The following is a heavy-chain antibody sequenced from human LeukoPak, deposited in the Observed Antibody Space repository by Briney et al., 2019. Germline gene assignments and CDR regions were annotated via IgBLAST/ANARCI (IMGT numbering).Heavy chain of an antibody. Sequence: PAGPLTLSCAVSGFTVSTNHMSWVRQAPGKGLEWVSVIYQDGNTYYTDSVKGRFTISRDNSKNTLFLQMNSLRAEDTAMYYCARDREVVTAKAQMDVWGKGTTVTVSS. CDR2: IYQDGNT. CDR3: ARDREVVTAKAQMDV. J-gene: IGHJ6*04. V-gene: IGHV3-53*01. D-gene: IGHD2-21*02. CDR1: GFTVSTNH.